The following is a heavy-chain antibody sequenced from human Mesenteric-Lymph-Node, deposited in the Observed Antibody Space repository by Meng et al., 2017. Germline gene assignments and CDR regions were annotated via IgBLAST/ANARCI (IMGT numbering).Heavy chain of an antibody. CDR2: IYYSGST. Sequence: VQLQGSCPGRVTPSQTLSLTCTGSGGSVSSGSYYWSWIRQPPGKGLEWIGYIYYSGSTNYNPSLKSRVTISVDTSKNQFSLNLSSVTAADTAVYYCARVGQWLPIDYWGQGTLVTVSS. V-gene: IGHV4-61*01. CDR1: GGSVSSGSYY. J-gene: IGHJ4*02. D-gene: IGHD6-19*01. CDR3: ARVGQWLPIDY.